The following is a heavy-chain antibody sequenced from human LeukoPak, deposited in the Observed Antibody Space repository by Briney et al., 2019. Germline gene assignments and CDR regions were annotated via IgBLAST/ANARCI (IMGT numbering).Heavy chain of an antibody. CDR3: TRQQLVGRTYFDY. CDR2: IRNKAYGETT. V-gene: IGHV3-49*04. J-gene: IGHJ4*02. CDR1: GFTFGDYA. D-gene: IGHD5-24*01. Sequence: GGSLRLSCAASGFTFGDYAMSWVRQAPGKGLEWVGFIRNKAYGETTEYAASVKGRFTLSRDDSKGIAYLQMNSLETEDTALYYCTRQQLVGRTYFDYWGQGTLVAVSS.